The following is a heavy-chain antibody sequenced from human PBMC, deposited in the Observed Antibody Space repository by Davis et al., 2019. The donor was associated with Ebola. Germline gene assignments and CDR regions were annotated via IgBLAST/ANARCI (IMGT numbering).Heavy chain of an antibody. V-gene: IGHV5-10-1*01. CDR2: IDPSDSYT. J-gene: IGHJ4*02. CDR1: GYSFTSYW. CDR3: ARLEPDYGDPQGIDY. Sequence: GESLKISCKGSGYSFTSYWISWVRQMPGKGLEWMGRIDPSDSYTNYSPSFQGHVTISADKSISTAYLQWSSLKASDTAMYYCARLEPDYGDPQGIDYWGQGTLVTVSS. D-gene: IGHD4-17*01.